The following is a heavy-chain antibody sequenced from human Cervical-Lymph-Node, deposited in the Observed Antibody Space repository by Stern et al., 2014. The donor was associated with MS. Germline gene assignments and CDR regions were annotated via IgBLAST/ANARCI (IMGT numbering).Heavy chain of an antibody. D-gene: IGHD4-17*01. V-gene: IGHV4-59*08. J-gene: IGHJ6*02. CDR1: GGSISDFY. Sequence: QVQLLESGPGLVKPSETLSLTCTVSGGSISDFYWSWIRQPPGKGLEWIGYVYYNGLSNYNPSLKSRVSIFLHTPKKQFSMNLTSVTAADTAVYYCARTTVTQPYYYYYGMDVWGQGTTVAVSS. CDR3: ARTTVTQPYYYYYGMDV. CDR2: VYYNGLS.